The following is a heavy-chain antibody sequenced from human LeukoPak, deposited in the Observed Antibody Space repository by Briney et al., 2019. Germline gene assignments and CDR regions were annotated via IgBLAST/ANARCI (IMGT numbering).Heavy chain of an antibody. CDR2: IYHSGST. Sequence: SQTLSLTCTVSGGSISSGGYYWSWIRQPPGKGLEWIGYIYHSGSTYYNPSLESRVTISVDRSKNQFSLKLSSVTAADTAVYYCARVGSSSPLDYWGQGTLVTVSS. CDR3: ARVGSSSPLDY. D-gene: IGHD6-13*01. V-gene: IGHV4-30-2*01. CDR1: GGSISSGGYY. J-gene: IGHJ4*02.